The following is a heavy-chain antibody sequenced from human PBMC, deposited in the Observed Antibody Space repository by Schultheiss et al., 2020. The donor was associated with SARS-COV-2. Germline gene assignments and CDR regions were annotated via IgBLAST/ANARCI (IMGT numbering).Heavy chain of an antibody. V-gene: IGHV4-34*09. CDR3: AREYCSGGSCHFDY. Sequence: SETLSLTCAVYGGSFSGHYWTWIRQPPGKGLEWIAYIYYSGSTYYNPSLKSRVTISVDTSKNQFSLKLSSVTAADTAVYYCAREYCSGGSCHFDYWGQGTLVTVSS. CDR2: IYYSGST. J-gene: IGHJ4*02. D-gene: IGHD2-15*01. CDR1: GGSFSGHY.